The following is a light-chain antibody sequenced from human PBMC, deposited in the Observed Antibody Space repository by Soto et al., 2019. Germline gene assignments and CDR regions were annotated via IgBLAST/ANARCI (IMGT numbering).Light chain of an antibody. CDR3: QQYGSSPRT. V-gene: IGKV3-20*01. Sequence: DSVLTQSPGTLSLSPGERVTLSCRASQSVSSYLAWFQQKPGQAPRLLIYGASSRATGIPDRFSGSGSGTDFTLTISRLEPEDFAVYYCQQYGSSPRTFGQGTKVDIK. J-gene: IGKJ1*01. CDR2: GAS. CDR1: QSVSSY.